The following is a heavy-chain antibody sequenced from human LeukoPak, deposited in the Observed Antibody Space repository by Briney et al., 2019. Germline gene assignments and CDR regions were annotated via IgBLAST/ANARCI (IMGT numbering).Heavy chain of an antibody. D-gene: IGHD3-22*01. J-gene: IGHJ3*02. CDR1: GFTFSSYE. CDR3: ARASYDSNGYYRIDI. Sequence: GGSLRLSCAVSGFTFSSYEMNWVRQAPGKGLEWLSYISATSNNIYYADSVRGRFTISRDNGKNSLYLQMNSLRAEDTAIYYCARASYDSNGYYRIDIWGQGTMVTVSS. V-gene: IGHV3-48*03. CDR2: ISATSNNI.